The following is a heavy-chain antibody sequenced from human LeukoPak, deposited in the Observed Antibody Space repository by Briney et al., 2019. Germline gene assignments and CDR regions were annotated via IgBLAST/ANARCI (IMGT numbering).Heavy chain of an antibody. CDR2: IYYTGST. D-gene: IGHD3-10*01. J-gene: IGHJ3*02. CDR1: GGSINTYH. V-gene: IGHV4-59*01. CDR3: ARASSFRVQGVVMAGAFDI. Sequence: ASETLSLTCTVSGGSINTYHWAWIRQPPGKGLEWIGYIYYTGSTKYDPSLKSRVTISIDTSQNQFSLKMTSVTAADTAVYYCARASSFRVQGVVMAGAFDIWGQGTMVTVSS.